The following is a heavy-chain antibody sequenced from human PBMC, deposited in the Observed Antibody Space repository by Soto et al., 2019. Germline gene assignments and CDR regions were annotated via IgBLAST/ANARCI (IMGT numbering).Heavy chain of an antibody. V-gene: IGHV4-34*01. CDR2: INHSGST. D-gene: IGHD3-22*01. CDR3: VSKPYDRRGYYSSYD. J-gene: IGHJ4*02. CDR1: GGSFSGYY. Sequence: SETLSLTCAVYGGSFSGYYWSWIRQPPGKGLEWIGEINHSGSTNYNPSLKSRVTISVDTSKNQFSLKLSSVTAADTAVYYCVSKPYDRRGYYSSYDWGPGTLVTVSS.